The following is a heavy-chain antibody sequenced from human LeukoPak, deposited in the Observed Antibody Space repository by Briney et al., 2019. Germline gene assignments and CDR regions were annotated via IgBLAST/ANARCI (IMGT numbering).Heavy chain of an antibody. V-gene: IGHV4-34*01. J-gene: IGHJ4*02. CDR1: GGSISSYY. D-gene: IGHD3-10*01. CDR2: INHSGST. CDR3: AGRYYYGSGSLRF. Sequence: SETLSLTCTVSGGSISSYYWSWIRQPPGKGLEWIGEINHSGSTNYNPSLKSRVTISVDTSKNQFSLKLSSVTAADTAVYYCAGRYYYGSGSLRFWGQGTLVTVSS.